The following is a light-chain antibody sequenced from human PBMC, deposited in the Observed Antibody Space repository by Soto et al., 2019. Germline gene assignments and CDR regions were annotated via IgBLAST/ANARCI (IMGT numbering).Light chain of an antibody. CDR1: RDIADS. CDR2: DAS. CDR3: QQYDAPFT. V-gene: IGKV1-33*01. J-gene: IGKJ4*01. Sequence: DTQMTQSPSSLSASVGDTVTITCQASRDIADSLNWYQQRAGQAPKLLIYDASKLQSGVPARFSGSGTATSFILTISSLQPEDFATYYCQQYDAPFTFGGGTKVEIK.